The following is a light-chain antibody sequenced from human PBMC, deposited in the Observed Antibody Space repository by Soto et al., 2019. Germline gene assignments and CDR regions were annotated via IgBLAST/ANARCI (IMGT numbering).Light chain of an antibody. CDR2: AAS. V-gene: IGKV1-39*01. Sequence: IQMTQSPSSRSSSLGDRVTITCRASQSISGYLNWYQQKPGKAPKLLMYAASSLQSGVPSRFSVSGSGTDFTLTISRLKNEDFATYYCQQSYSTLWTFCQGTKVDIK. CDR3: QQSYSTLWT. CDR1: QSISGY. J-gene: IGKJ1*01.